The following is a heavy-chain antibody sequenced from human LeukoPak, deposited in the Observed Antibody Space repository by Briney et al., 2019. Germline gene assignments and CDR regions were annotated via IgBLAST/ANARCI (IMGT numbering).Heavy chain of an antibody. D-gene: IGHD5-12*01. CDR3: ARAQARNAFDI. Sequence: PSETLSLTCTVSGGSISSYYWSWIRQPPGKGLEWIGYIYYSGSTNYNPSLKSRVTISVDTSKNLFSLKLSSVTAADTAVYYCARAQARNAFDIWGQGTMVTVSS. CDR2: IYYSGST. CDR1: GGSISSYY. V-gene: IGHV4-59*01. J-gene: IGHJ3*02.